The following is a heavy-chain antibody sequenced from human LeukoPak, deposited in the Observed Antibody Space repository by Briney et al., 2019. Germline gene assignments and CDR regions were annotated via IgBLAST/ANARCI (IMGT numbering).Heavy chain of an antibody. V-gene: IGHV1-18*01. Sequence: GASVKVSCKASGYTFTSYGISWVRQAPGQGLEWMGWISAYNGNTNYAQKLQGRATMTTDTSTSTAYMELRSLRSDDTAVYYCARDEIGVVVAASYGMDVWGQGTTVTVSS. CDR3: ARDEIGVVVAASYGMDV. D-gene: IGHD2-15*01. CDR2: ISAYNGNT. CDR1: GYTFTSYG. J-gene: IGHJ6*02.